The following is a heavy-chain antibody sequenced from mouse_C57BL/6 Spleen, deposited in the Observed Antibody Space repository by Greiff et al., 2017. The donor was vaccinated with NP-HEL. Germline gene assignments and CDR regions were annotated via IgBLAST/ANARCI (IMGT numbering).Heavy chain of an antibody. CDR1: GYTFTSYW. CDR3: ARRGDYDPYYYAMDY. V-gene: IGHV1-59*01. Sequence: QVQLQQPGAELVRPGTSVKLSCKASGYTFTSYWMHWVKQRPGQGLEWIGVIDPSDSYTNYNQKFKGKATLTVDTSSSTAYMQLSSLTSEDSAVYYCARRGDYDPYYYAMDYWGQGTSVTVSS. CDR2: IDPSDSYT. D-gene: IGHD2-4*01. J-gene: IGHJ4*01.